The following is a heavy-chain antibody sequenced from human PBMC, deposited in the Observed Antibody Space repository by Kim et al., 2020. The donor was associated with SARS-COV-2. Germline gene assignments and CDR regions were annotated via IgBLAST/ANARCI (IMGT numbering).Heavy chain of an antibody. J-gene: IGHJ6*02. V-gene: IGHV4-34*01. CDR1: GGSFSGYY. CDR3: ARGRRKYQLLLCRGMDV. Sequence: SETLSLTCAVYGGSFSGYYWSWIRQPPGKGLEWIGEINHSGSTNYNPSLKSRVTISVDTSKNQFSLKLSSVTAADTAVYYCARGRRKYQLLLCRGMDVWGQGTTVTVSS. CDR2: INHSGST. D-gene: IGHD2-2*01.